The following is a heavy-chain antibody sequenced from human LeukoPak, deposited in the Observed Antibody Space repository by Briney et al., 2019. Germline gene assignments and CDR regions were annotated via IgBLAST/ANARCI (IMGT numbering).Heavy chain of an antibody. J-gene: IGHJ4*02. CDR1: GFTFSSYS. CDR2: ISSSSSYI. CDR3: ARGVSYDYVWGSYRYTDASNY. D-gene: IGHD3-16*02. V-gene: IGHV3-21*01. Sequence: GGSLRLSCAASGFTFSSYSMNWVRQAPGKGLEWVSSISSSSSYIYYADSVKGRFTISRDNAKNSLYLQMNSLRAEDTAVYYCARGVSYDYVWGSYRYTDASNYWGQGTLVTVSP.